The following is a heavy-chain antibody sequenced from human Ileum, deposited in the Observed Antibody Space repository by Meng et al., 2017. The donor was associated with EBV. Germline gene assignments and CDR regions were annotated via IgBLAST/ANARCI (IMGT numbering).Heavy chain of an antibody. CDR3: ARESYSDSSGYYSLDY. J-gene: IGHJ4*02. CDR2: IHHTEST. CDR1: GGSISSSNW. V-gene: IGHV4-4*02. Sequence: QWQPTASGPGLVKPSGTLSLTCAVSGGSISSSNWWSWVRQAPGKGLEWIGEIHHTESTNYNPSLKSRVTISVDKSKNQFSLKLSSVTAADTAVYYCARESYSDSSGYYSLDYWGQGSLVTVSS. D-gene: IGHD3-22*01.